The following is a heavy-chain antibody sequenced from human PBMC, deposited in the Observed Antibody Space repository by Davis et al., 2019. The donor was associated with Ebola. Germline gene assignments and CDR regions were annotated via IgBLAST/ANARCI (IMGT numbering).Heavy chain of an antibody. CDR1: GFTFSSYG. Sequence: GESLKISCAASGFTFSSYGMHWVRQAPGKGLEWVAVIWYDGSNKYYADSVKGRFTISRDNSKNTLYLQMNSLRAEDTAVYYCARGQYDYIWGSYRPYYFDYWGQGTLVTVSS. CDR2: IWYDGSNK. V-gene: IGHV3-33*01. CDR3: ARGQYDYIWGSYRPYYFDY. D-gene: IGHD3-16*02. J-gene: IGHJ4*02.